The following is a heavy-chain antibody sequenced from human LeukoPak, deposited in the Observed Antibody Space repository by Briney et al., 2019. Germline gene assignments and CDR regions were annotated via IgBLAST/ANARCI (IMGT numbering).Heavy chain of an antibody. CDR2: ISWNSGSI. Sequence: GGSLRLSCAASGFTFDDYAMHWVRQAPGKGLEWVSGISWNSGSIGYADSVKGRFTTSRDNAKNSLYLQMNSLRAEDTALYYCAKDIKGWYIFDYWGQGTLVTVSS. J-gene: IGHJ4*02. CDR3: AKDIKGWYIFDY. V-gene: IGHV3-9*01. D-gene: IGHD2-15*01. CDR1: GFTFDDYA.